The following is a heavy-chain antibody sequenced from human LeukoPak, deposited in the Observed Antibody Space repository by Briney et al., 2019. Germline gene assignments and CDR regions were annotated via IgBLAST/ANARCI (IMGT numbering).Heavy chain of an antibody. Sequence: GGSLRLSCAASGFTFSSYAVRWVRQAPGKGLEWVSAISGSGGSTYYADSVKGRFTISRDNSKNTLYLQMNSLRAEDTAVYYCAKDFAYPQPYYFDYWGQGTLVTVSS. D-gene: IGHD2-2*01. CDR1: GFTFSSYA. J-gene: IGHJ4*02. CDR2: ISGSGGST. CDR3: AKDFAYPQPYYFDY. V-gene: IGHV3-23*01.